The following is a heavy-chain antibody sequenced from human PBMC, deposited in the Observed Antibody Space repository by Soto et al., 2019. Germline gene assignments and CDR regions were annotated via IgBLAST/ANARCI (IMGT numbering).Heavy chain of an antibody. Sequence: PSETLSLTCTVSGGSTSSGGYYWSWIRQYPGKGLEWIGFVYYSGSTYYNPSLKSRVIISVDTSKKQFSLKLSSVTAADTAVYYCARDADLKWFEPWGPGTRVTVSS. J-gene: IGHJ5*02. CDR2: VYYSGST. CDR3: ARDADLKWFEP. V-gene: IGHV4-31*03. D-gene: IGHD2-21*01. CDR1: GGSTSSGGYY.